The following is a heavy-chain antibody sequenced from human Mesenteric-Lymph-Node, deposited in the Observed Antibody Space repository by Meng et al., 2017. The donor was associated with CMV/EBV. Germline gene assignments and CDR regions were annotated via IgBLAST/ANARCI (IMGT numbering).Heavy chain of an antibody. CDR1: GYTFTGYY. V-gene: IGHV1-2*02. CDR2: INPNSGGT. Sequence: ASVKVSCKASGYTFTGYYMHWLRQAPGQGLEWMGWINPNSGGTNYAQEFQDRVTMTRDTSISTAYIELSRLRSDDTAVYYCARVPASIDTAMVTFYYYYYGMDVWGQGTTVTV. J-gene: IGHJ6*02. CDR3: ARVPASIDTAMVTFYYYYYGMDV. D-gene: IGHD5-18*01.